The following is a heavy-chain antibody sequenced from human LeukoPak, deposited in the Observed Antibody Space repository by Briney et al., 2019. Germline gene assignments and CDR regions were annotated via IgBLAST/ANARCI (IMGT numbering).Heavy chain of an antibody. J-gene: IGHJ4*02. CDR1: GFTFSSYW. Sequence: GSLRLSCEASGFTFSSYWMSWVRQAPGKGLEWVAHIKEDESDEYYVDSVRGRFTASRDNAKNSVNLQMNSLRVEDTAVYYCARWRGRQSEFDYWGQGTLVTVSS. D-gene: IGHD1-1*01. CDR2: IKEDESDE. V-gene: IGHV3-7*01. CDR3: ARWRGRQSEFDY.